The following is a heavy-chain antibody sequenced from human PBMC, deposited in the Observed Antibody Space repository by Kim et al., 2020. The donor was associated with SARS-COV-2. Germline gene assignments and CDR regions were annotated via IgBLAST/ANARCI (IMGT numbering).Heavy chain of an antibody. V-gene: IGHV3-7*01. CDR3: ARGSGWLSDA. Sequence: EEHYVDSVNGRFTISRDNDRNSLYLQMTSLRVEDTALYFCARGSGWLSDAWGQGTLVTVSS. D-gene: IGHD6-19*01. CDR2: EE. J-gene: IGHJ5*02.